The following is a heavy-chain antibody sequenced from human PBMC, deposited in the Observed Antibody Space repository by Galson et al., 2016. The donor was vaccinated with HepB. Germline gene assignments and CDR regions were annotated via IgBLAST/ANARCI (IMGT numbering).Heavy chain of an antibody. D-gene: IGHD2-2*02. V-gene: IGHV4-39*01. CDR3: ARHTYTRGAFDY. Sequence: SETLSLTCTVSGDSIGSSDYYWGWIRQPPGKGLEWIASINYAGSPYYNPSLKDRVTISVDTSKNQFFLKVSSVTAADTAVYYCARHTYTRGAFDYWGQGRLVTVSS. CDR2: INYAGSP. J-gene: IGHJ4*02. CDR1: GDSIGSSDYY.